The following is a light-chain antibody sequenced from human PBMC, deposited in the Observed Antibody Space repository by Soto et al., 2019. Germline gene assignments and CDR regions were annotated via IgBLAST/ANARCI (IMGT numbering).Light chain of an antibody. V-gene: IGKV3-20*01. J-gene: IGKJ3*01. CDR3: QQYSSSPPEFT. Sequence: EIVLTQSPGTLSVSPGERVTLSCRASQIVSSNYLAWYQQRPGQAPRLLIFGASYRATGIPDRFSGSGSGTDFTLTISRLEPEDFAVYYCQQYSSSPPEFTFGPGTKVDIK. CDR2: GAS. CDR1: QIVSSNY.